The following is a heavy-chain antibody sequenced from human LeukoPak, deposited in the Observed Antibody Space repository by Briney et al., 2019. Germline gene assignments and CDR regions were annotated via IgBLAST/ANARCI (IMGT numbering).Heavy chain of an antibody. D-gene: IGHD5-12*01. J-gene: IGHJ4*02. Sequence: EPGPTLVKPTQTLTLTCTFSGFSFSTNGMGVGWIRQPPGKALEWLALSYWNDDKSYSPSLKSRLTITRDTSKNQVVLTLTNMDPVDTATYYCAHRRVATNPAYFDYWGQGTLVTVSS. CDR2: SYWNDDK. CDR1: GFSFSTNGMG. V-gene: IGHV2-5*01. CDR3: AHRRVATNPAYFDY.